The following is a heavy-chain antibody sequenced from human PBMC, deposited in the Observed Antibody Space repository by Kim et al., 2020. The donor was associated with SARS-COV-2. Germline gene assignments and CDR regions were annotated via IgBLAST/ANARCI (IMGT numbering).Heavy chain of an antibody. Sequence: SVKVSCKASGGTFSSYTISWVRQAPGQGLEWMGRIIPILGIANYAQKFQGRVTITADKSTSTAYMELSSLRSEDTAVYYCARTIIGECSSTSCYGYYYYGMDVCGQGTTVTVSS. D-gene: IGHD2-2*01. CDR1: GGTFSSYT. V-gene: IGHV1-69*02. J-gene: IGHJ6*02. CDR2: IIPILGIA. CDR3: ARTIIGECSSTSCYGYYYYGMDV.